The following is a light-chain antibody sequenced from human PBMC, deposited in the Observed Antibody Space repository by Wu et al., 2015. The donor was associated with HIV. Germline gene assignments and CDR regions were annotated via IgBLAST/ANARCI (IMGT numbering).Light chain of an antibody. Sequence: EIVLTQSPATLSLSPGERATLSCRASQSVSSYLAWYQQKPGQAPRLLIYDASNRATGIPARFSGSGSGTDFTLTISSLEPEDFALYYCQQRSNWPPWTFGQGPRWKSN. J-gene: IGKJ1*01. CDR2: DAS. V-gene: IGKV3-11*01. CDR3: QQRSNWPPWT. CDR1: QSVSSY.